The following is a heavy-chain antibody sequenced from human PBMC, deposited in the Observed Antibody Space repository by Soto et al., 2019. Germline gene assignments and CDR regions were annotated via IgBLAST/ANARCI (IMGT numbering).Heavy chain of an antibody. D-gene: IGHD3-22*01. CDR3: ARDKFRYHSSGYRGSWVIWFDP. V-gene: IGHV1-2*04. Sequence: GASVEVSCEPCGYSFTRSGISGVRQAPGQGLEWMGWINPNSGGTNYAQKLQGWVTMTRDTSISTAYMELSRLRSDDTAVYYCARDKFRYHSSGYRGSWVIWFDPGGQGTLVTVS. J-gene: IGHJ5*02. CDR1: GYSFTRSG. CDR2: INPNSGGT.